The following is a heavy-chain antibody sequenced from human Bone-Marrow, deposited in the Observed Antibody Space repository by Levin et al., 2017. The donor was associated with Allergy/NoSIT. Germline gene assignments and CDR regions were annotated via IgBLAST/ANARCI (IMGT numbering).Heavy chain of an antibody. J-gene: IGHJ3*01. CDR2: VNPKTGGT. D-gene: IGHD3-22*01. CDR3: AILTHYYDSSGPHSFDV. V-gene: IGHV1-2*02. Sequence: ASVKVSCEASGYIFTDYYIHWVRQAPGQGLEGMGWVNPKTGGTHYIQKFEGSVTMTRDASLSTAYMELSRLTSDDTAVYFCAILTHYYDSSGPHSFDVWGQGTMVTVTS. CDR1: GYIFTDYY.